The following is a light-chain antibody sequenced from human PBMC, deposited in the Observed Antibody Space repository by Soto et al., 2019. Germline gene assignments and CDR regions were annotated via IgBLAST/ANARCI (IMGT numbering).Light chain of an antibody. Sequence: QSVLTQPASVSGSPGQSITISCTGTRREGGGYNYVSWYQQHPGKAPKLMIYDVSNRPSGVSNRFSGSKSGNTASLTISGLQAEDEADYYCSSYTSSSTLPYVFGTGTKVTVL. CDR2: DVS. J-gene: IGLJ1*01. CDR3: SSYTSSSTLPYV. CDR1: RREGGGYNY. V-gene: IGLV2-14*01.